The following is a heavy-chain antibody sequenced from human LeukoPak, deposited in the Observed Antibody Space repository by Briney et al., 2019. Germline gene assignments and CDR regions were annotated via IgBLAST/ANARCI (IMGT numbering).Heavy chain of an antibody. CDR3: ARGIAAAGYYYYYYTDV. CDR1: GGSISSYY. CDR2: IYYSGST. V-gene: IGHV4-59*01. Sequence: SETLSLTCTVSGGSISSYYWSRIRQPPGKGLEWIGYIYYSGSTNYNPSLKSRVTISVDTSKNQFSLKLSSVTAADTAVYYCARGIAAAGYYYYYYTDVWGKGTTVTVSS. D-gene: IGHD6-13*01. J-gene: IGHJ6*03.